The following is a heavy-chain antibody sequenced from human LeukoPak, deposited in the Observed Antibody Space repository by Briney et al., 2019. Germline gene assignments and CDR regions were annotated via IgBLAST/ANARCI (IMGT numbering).Heavy chain of an antibody. CDR2: ISYDGSNK. CDR3: AKDVLDSSGSFDY. V-gene: IGHV3-30*18. CDR1: GFTLSSYG. Sequence: GGSLRLSCAASGFTLSSYGMLWVRQAPGKGLEWVAVISYDGSNKYYADSVKGRFTISRDNSKNTLYLQMNSLRAEDTAVYYCAKDVLDSSGSFDYWGQGTLVTVSS. J-gene: IGHJ4*02. D-gene: IGHD6-19*01.